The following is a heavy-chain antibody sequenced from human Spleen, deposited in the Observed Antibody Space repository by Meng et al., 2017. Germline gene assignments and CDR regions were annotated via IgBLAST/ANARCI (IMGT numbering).Heavy chain of an antibody. CDR3: ARVAAAGRGFDY. D-gene: IGHD6-13*01. V-gene: IGHV3-7*01. CDR2: IKQDGSEK. CDR1: GFTFSSYW. Sequence: GEFLKISCAASGFTFSSYWMSWVRQAPGKGLEWVANIKQDGSEKYYVDSVKGRFTISRDNAKNSLYLQMNTLRAEDTAVYYCARVAAAGRGFDYWGQGTLVTVSS. J-gene: IGHJ4*02.